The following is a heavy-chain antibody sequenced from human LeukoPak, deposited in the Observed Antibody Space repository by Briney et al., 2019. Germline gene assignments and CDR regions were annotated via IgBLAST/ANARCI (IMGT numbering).Heavy chain of an antibody. J-gene: IGHJ4*02. CDR1: GFTFSSYS. Sequence: PGGSLRLSCAASGFTFSSYSMNWVRQPPGKGLEWVSSISSSSSYIYYADSVKGRFTISRDNAKNSLYLQMNSLRAEDTAVYYCARDSSGWYPVVYWGQGTLVTVSS. CDR3: ARDSSGWYPVVY. D-gene: IGHD6-19*01. V-gene: IGHV3-21*01. CDR2: ISSSSSYI.